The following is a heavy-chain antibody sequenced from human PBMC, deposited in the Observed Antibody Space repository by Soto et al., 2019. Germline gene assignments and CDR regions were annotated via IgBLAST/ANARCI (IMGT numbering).Heavy chain of an antibody. Sequence: QVQLVESGGGVVQPGRSLRLSCAASGFTFSIYGMHWVRQAPGKGLEWVAVLSYDGSKKYYAECVKGRFTISRDNSKNTLYLQMNSLSAEATDVYYCAMDLAAGTGDWGQGTLVNGSS. CDR2: LSYDGSKK. CDR3: AMDLAAGTGD. V-gene: IGHV3-30*03. CDR1: GFTFSIYG. D-gene: IGHD6-25*01. J-gene: IGHJ4*02.